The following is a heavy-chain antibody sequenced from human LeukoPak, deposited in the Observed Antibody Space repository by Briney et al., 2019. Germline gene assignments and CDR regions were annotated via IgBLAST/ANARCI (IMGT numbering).Heavy chain of an antibody. V-gene: IGHV3-7*01. CDR1: GFTFSSYW. D-gene: IGHD3-3*01. J-gene: IGHJ4*02. CDR3: ARRPFEYYDFWSGYYLFDY. CDR2: IKQDGSEK. Sequence: PGGSLRLSCAASGFTFSSYWMSWVRQAPGKGLGWVANIKQDGSEKYYVDSVKGRFTISRDNAKNSLYLQMNSLRAEDTAVYYCARRPFEYYDFWSGYYLFDYWGQGTLVTVSS.